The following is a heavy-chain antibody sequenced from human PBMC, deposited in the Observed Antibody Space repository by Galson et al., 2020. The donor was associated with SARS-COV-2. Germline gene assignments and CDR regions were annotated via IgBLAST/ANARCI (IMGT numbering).Heavy chain of an antibody. J-gene: IGHJ5*02. CDR2: ITGDGSST. CDR1: GFTFSNYR. V-gene: IGHV3-74*01. CDR3: ARGGYDP. D-gene: IGHD6-13*01. Sequence: ESLKISCAASGFTFSNYRMHWVRQAPGKGLVWVSCITGDGSSTNYADSVKGRFTISRDNAKNTLYLQMNSLRVEDTAVYFCARGGYDPWGRGTLVTVSS.